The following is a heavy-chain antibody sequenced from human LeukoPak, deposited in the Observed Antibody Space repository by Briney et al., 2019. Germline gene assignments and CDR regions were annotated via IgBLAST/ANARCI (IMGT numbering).Heavy chain of an antibody. V-gene: IGHV1-8*01. Sequence: ASVKVSCKASGYTFTSYDINWVRQATGQGLEWMGWVNPNSGNTGYAQKFQGRVTMTRNTSISTAYMELSSLRSEDTAVYYCARLAYYDFWSGYSLKWFDPWGQGTLVTVSS. J-gene: IGHJ5*02. CDR2: VNPNSGNT. CDR3: ARLAYYDFWSGYSLKWFDP. D-gene: IGHD3-3*01. CDR1: GYTFTSYD.